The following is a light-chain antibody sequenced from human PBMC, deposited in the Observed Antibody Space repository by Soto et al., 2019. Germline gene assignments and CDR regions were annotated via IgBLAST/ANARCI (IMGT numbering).Light chain of an antibody. CDR2: EVS. CDR3: SSVAGSNNGV. J-gene: IGLJ2*01. CDR1: SSDVGGYNY. Sequence: QSALTQPPSASGSPGQSVTISCTGTSSDVGGYNYVSWYQQHPGKAPKLMIYEVSKRPSGVPDRFSGSKSGNTASLTVSGLQAEDEAVYYCSSVAGSNNGVFGGGTKLTVL. V-gene: IGLV2-8*01.